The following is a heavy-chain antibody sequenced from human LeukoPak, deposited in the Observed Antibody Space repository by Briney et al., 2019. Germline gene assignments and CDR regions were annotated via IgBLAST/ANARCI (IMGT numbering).Heavy chain of an antibody. CDR3: ARGPSSSWTGDAFDI. D-gene: IGHD6-13*01. J-gene: IGHJ3*02. V-gene: IGHV3-72*01. CDR2: TRNKANGYTT. CDR1: GFTFSDHY. Sequence: PGGSLRLSCAASGFTFSDHYMDWVRQAPGKGLEWVGRTRNKANGYTTEYGASVKGRFTTSRDDSKNSLYLQMNSLKTEDTAVYYCARGPSSSWTGDAFDIWGQGTMVTVSS.